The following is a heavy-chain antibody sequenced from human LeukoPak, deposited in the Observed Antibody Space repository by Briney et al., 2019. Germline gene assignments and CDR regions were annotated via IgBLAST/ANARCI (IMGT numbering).Heavy chain of an antibody. Sequence: PGGSLRLSCAASGFTFSSYWLSWVRQAPGRRLEWLANIRPGGNEIYSLDSVRGRFTISRDNAKNSLYLQMNGLRAEDTAVYFCARVRVGFGDLFDSWGQGTLVTVSS. V-gene: IGHV3-7*04. CDR3: ARVRVGFGDLFDS. CDR1: GFTFSSYW. J-gene: IGHJ4*02. CDR2: IRPGGNEI. D-gene: IGHD4-17*01.